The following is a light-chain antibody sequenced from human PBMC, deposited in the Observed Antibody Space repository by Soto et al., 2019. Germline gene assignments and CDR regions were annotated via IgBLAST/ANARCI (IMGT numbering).Light chain of an antibody. J-gene: IGLJ2*01. CDR1: SSDVGGYNY. CDR3: RSYTSGSTLVV. V-gene: IGLV2-14*01. CDR2: DVS. Sequence: QSVLTQPASVSGSPGQSITISCTGTSSDVGGYNYVSWYQQHPGKAPKLMIYDVSNRPSGVSNRFSGSKSGNTASLTISGLQAEDEADYYCRSYTSGSTLVVFGGGTKLTVL.